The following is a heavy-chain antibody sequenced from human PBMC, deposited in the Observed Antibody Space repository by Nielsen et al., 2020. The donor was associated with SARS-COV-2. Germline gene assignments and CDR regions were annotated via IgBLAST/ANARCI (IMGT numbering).Heavy chain of an antibody. CDR3: ARGPHVVVVAATAYYYYYGMDV. J-gene: IGHJ6*02. V-gene: IGHV1-46*01. CDR2: INPSGGNT. CDR1: GYTFTSYY. D-gene: IGHD2-15*01. Sequence: ASVNVSCKASGYTFTSYYMHWVRHAPGQGLDWMGIINPSGGNTNYSQKLQGRVTMTTDTSTSTAYMELRSLRSDDTAVYYCARGPHVVVVAATAYYYYYGMDVWGQGTTVTVSS.